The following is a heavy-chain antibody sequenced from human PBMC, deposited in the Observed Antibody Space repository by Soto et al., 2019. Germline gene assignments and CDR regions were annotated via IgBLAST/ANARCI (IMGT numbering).Heavy chain of an antibody. V-gene: IGHV5-10-1*01. D-gene: IGHD3-16*01. CDR3: ATGGILTRDYYYYGMDV. J-gene: IGHJ6*02. CDR2: IDPSDSYT. CDR1: GYSFTSYW. Sequence: PVESLKISCNGSGYSFTSYWISCVRQMPGKGLEWMGRIDPSDSYTNYSPSFQGHVTISADKSISTAYLQWSSLKASDTAMYYCATGGILTRDYYYYGMDVWGQGTTVTVSS.